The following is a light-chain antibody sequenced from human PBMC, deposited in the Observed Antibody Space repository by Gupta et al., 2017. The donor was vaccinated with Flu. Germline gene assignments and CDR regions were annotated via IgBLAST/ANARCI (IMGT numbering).Light chain of an antibody. Sequence: GTLFLSPGERATPFCRARQSVNSDYLAWYQQRPGQPPRLLVYQASNRATGIPARFSGRGSGTEFTLTISRREAEDFAVYYCQQYGGLPRTFGQGTKVEIK. CDR3: QQYGGLPRT. CDR2: QAS. J-gene: IGKJ1*01. CDR1: QSVNSDY. V-gene: IGKV3-20*01.